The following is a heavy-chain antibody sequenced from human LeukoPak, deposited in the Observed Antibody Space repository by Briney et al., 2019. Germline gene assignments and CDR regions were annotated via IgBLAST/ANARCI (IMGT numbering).Heavy chain of an antibody. Sequence: GGSLRLSCAASGLIVSNNYMSWVRQAPGKGLEWVSIVYSGGHTYYADSVKGRFTISRDKSKNTLYLQMSSLRAEDTAVYYCARGIRDCSRTTCYQPFDYWGREPWSPSPQ. D-gene: IGHD2-2*01. CDR1: GLIVSNNY. V-gene: IGHV3-53*01. CDR2: VYSGGHT. CDR3: ARGIRDCSRTTCYQPFDY. J-gene: IGHJ4*02.